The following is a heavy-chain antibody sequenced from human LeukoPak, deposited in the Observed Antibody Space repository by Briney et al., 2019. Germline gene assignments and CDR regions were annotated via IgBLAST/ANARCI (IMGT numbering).Heavy chain of an antibody. V-gene: IGHV1-24*01. CDR2: FDPERGET. Sequence: ASVKVSRKVSGHTLTEFSMERVRQAPGQGLEWMGGFDPERGETIYAQKFQGRITMTEDTSTDTAYMELSSLTSEDTAVYYCATGSIVYDYWGQGTLVTVSS. D-gene: IGHD2-21*01. J-gene: IGHJ4*02. CDR1: GHTLTEFS. CDR3: ATGSIVYDY.